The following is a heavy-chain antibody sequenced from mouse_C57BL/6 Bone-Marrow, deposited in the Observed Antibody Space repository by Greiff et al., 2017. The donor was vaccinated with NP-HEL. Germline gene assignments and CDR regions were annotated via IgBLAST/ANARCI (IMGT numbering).Heavy chain of an antibody. V-gene: IGHV6-3*01. Sequence: EVKLVESGGGLVQPGGSMKLSCVASGFTFSNYWMNWVRQSPEKGLEWVAQIRLKSDNYATHYAESVKGRFTISRDDSKSSVYLQMNNLRAEDNGIYYCTNDYDGAWFAYWGQGTLVTVSA. CDR1: GFTFSNYW. CDR2: IRLKSDNYAT. D-gene: IGHD2-4*01. J-gene: IGHJ3*01. CDR3: TNDYDGAWFAY.